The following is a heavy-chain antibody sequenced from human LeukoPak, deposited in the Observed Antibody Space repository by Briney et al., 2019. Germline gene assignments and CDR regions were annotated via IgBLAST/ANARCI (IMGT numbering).Heavy chain of an antibody. CDR3: SRWGSGTFDY. V-gene: IGHV1-46*03. CDR1: GYTFPSYY. Sequence: ASVNVSYKASGYTFPSYYMHWVRQAPGQGLEWMGIINPSGGSTSYAQKFQGRVTMTRDTSTSTVYMELSSLTSEHTAVYYCSRWGSGTFDYWGQGTLVTVSS. J-gene: IGHJ4*02. CDR2: INPSGGST. D-gene: IGHD1-26*01.